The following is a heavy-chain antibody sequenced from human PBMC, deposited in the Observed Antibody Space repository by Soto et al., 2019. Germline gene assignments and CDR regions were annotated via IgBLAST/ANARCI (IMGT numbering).Heavy chain of an antibody. Sequence: GASVKVSCKASGGTFSSYAISWVRQAPGQGLDWMGVIIPIFGTANYAQKFQGRVTITADESTSTAYMELSSLRSEDTAVYYCASIYYDSSGYYFGSHAFDIWGQGTMVTVSS. J-gene: IGHJ3*02. CDR1: GGTFSSYA. V-gene: IGHV1-69*13. D-gene: IGHD3-22*01. CDR3: ASIYYDSSGYYFGSHAFDI. CDR2: IIPIFGTA.